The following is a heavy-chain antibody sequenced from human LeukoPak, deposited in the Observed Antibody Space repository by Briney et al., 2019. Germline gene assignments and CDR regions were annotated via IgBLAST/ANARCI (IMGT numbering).Heavy chain of an antibody. CDR3: TRSSYYYDSSGYYYVRYFDY. D-gene: IGHD3-22*01. V-gene: IGHV3-73*01. CDR2: IRSKANSYAP. CDR1: GFTLSGSA. Sequence: PGGSLRLSCAASGFTLSGSAMHWVRQAYGKGLEWVGRIRSKANSYAPAYAASVKGRFTISRDDSKNTAYLQMNSLKTEDTAVYYCTRSSYYYDSSGYYYVRYFDYWGQGTLVTVSS. J-gene: IGHJ4*02.